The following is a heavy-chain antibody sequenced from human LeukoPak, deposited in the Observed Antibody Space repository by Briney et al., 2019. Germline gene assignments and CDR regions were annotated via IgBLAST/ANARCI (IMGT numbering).Heavy chain of an antibody. D-gene: IGHD3-10*01. CDR2: MNPNSGNT. Sequence: GASVKVSCKASGYTFTSYDINWVRQATGQGLEWMGWMNPNSGNTGYAQKFQGRVTITRNTSISTAYMELSSLRSEDTAVYYCARVGWSGELLVRSYYFDYWGQGTLVTVSS. CDR1: GYTFTSYD. J-gene: IGHJ4*02. CDR3: ARVGWSGELLVRSYYFDY. V-gene: IGHV1-8*03.